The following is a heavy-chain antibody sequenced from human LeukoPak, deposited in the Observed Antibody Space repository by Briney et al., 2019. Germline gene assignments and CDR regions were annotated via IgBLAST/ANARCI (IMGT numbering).Heavy chain of an antibody. J-gene: IGHJ6*02. Sequence: GGSLRLSCAASGFTSSDYYMTWIRQPPGKGPEWISYISSSGGTTTYVDSVKGRFTISRDNAKNSLYLQMNSLRADDTAVYYCARSNYYTVDVWGQGTAVTVSS. CDR1: GFTSSDYY. V-gene: IGHV3-11*01. CDR2: ISSSGGTT. CDR3: ARSNYYTVDV.